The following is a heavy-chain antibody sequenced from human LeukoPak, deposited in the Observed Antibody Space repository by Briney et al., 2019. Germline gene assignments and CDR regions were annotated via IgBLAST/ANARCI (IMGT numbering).Heavy chain of an antibody. CDR2: INPNSGGT. J-gene: IGHJ4*02. CDR3: ARAIRRDGYNPIDY. D-gene: IGHD5-24*01. Sequence: ASVKVSCKASGYTFTGYYMHWVRQAPGQGLEWMGWINPNSGGTNYAQRFQGRVTMTRDTSISTAYMELSRLGSGDTAVYYRARAIRRDGYNPIDYWGQGTLVTVSS. V-gene: IGHV1-2*02. CDR1: GYTFTGYY.